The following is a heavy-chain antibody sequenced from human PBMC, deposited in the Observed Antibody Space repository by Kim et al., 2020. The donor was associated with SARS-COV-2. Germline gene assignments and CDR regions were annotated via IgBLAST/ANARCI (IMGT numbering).Heavy chain of an antibody. D-gene: IGHD2-21*01. CDR1: GFPFSQHA. CDR2: ISGSGIGT. Sequence: GGSLRLSCVASGFPFSQHAMAWIRQTPGRGLEWISAISGSGIGTFYADSVQGRFTVSKEKSKNTLFLEMTSLQSEDTATYDCAKCRFGGNCRNYFDPWG. J-gene: IGHJ5*02. V-gene: IGHV3-23*01. CDR3: AKCRFGGNCRNYFDP.